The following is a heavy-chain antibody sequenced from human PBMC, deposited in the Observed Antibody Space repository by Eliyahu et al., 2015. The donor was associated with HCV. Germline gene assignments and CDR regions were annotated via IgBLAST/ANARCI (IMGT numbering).Heavy chain of an antibody. CDR2: INPNSGGT. V-gene: IGHV1-2*02. CDR3: ARDLSFIPPAVAGPIFYYYYGMDV. D-gene: IGHD6-19*01. CDR1: GYTFTGYY. Sequence: QVQLVQSGAEVKKPGASVKVSCKASGYTFTGYYMHWVRQAPGQGLEWMGWINPNSGGTNYAQKFQGRVTMTRDTSISTAYMELSRLRSDDTAVYYCARDLSFIPPAVAGPIFYYYYGMDVWGQGTTVTVSS. J-gene: IGHJ6*02.